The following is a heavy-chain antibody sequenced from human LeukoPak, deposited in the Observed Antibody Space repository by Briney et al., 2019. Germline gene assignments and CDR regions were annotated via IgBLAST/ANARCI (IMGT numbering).Heavy chain of an antibody. CDR3: ARDYPPD. J-gene: IGHJ4*02. Sequence: GGSLRLSCAASGFTFTSYWIHWVRQAPGKGLVWVSRIKGDEGSTNYADSVKGRFTISRDNAKNTLYLQMNSLSAEDTAVYYCARDYPPDWGQGTLVTVSA. CDR2: IKGDEGST. V-gene: IGHV3-74*01. CDR1: GFTFTSYW.